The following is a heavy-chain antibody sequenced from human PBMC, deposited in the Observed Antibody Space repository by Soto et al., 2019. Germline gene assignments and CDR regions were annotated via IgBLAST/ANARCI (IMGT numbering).Heavy chain of an antibody. D-gene: IGHD6-13*01. J-gene: IGHJ6*02. CDR1: GFTFSNYA. CDR3: ARECGSSWYLGLDV. Sequence: QVQLVESGGGVVQPGRSLRLSCAASGFTFSNYAMHWVRQAPGKGLEWVAVISHEGFNKYYADSVKGRFTISRDSSKNMLYLQMKSRGVEDTAMYACARECGSSWYLGLDVWGQGTTVTVSS. CDR2: ISHEGFNK. V-gene: IGHV3-30-3*01.